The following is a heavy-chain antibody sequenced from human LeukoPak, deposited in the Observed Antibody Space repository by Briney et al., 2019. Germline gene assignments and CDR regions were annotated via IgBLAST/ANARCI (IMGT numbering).Heavy chain of an antibody. CDR2: INPNSGGT. Sequence: ASVKVSCKASGYTFTGYYMHWVRQAPGQGLEWMGWINPNSGGTNYAQKFQGRVTMTRDTSISTAYMELSRLRSDDTAVYYCARWGPDYCYDSSCSPSTSLLSHWGQGTLVTVSS. CDR3: ARWGPDYCYDSSCSPSTSLLSH. CDR1: GYTFTGYY. V-gene: IGHV1-2*02. D-gene: IGHD3-22*01. J-gene: IGHJ4*02.